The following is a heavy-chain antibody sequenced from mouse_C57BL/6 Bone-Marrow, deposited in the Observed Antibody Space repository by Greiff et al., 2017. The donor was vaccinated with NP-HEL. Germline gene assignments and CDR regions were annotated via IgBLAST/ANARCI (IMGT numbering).Heavy chain of an antibody. CDR3: ARRRFYDYDEGFDY. V-gene: IGHV1-39*01. CDR2: INPNYGTT. Sequence: EVQLQQSGPELVKPGASVKISCKASGYSFTDYNMNWVKQSNGKSLEWIGVINPNYGTTSYNQKFKGKATLTVDQSSSTAYMQLNSLTSEDSAVYYWARRRFYDYDEGFDYWGQGTTLTVSS. J-gene: IGHJ2*01. D-gene: IGHD2-4*01. CDR1: GYSFTDYN.